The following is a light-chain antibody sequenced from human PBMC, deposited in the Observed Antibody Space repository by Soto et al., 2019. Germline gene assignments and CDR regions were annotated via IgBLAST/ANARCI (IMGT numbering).Light chain of an antibody. V-gene: IGKV1-27*01. J-gene: IGKJ4*01. Sequence: DIPMTQSPSSLSASVGDRVTITCRASQGISNYLAWYQQKSGRVPKLLIYAASTLQSGVPSRFSGSGSGTDFTLTISSLQPEDVATYYCQKYNSASALTFGGGTKVEI. CDR2: AAS. CDR3: QKYNSASALT. CDR1: QGISNY.